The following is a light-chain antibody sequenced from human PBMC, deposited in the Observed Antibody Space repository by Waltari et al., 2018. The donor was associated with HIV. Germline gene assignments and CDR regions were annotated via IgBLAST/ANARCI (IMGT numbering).Light chain of an antibody. V-gene: IGKV1-5*03. CDR3: QQYNSYSPTWT. Sequence: DIQMTQSPSTLSASVGDRVTIPCRGRQSISSWVAWYQQKPGKAHKLLIYTSSSLESVVPSRFSGSGSWTEFTLTISSLQPDDFATYYCQQYNSYSPTWTFGQGTKVEIK. CDR2: TSS. J-gene: IGKJ1*01. CDR1: QSISSW.